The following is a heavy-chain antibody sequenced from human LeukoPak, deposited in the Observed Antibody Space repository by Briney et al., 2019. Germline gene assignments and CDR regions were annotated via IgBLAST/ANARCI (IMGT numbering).Heavy chain of an antibody. CDR2: IYYSGST. D-gene: IGHD2-15*01. CDR1: GFTFSSYAMH. V-gene: IGHV4-39*01. J-gene: IGHJ4*02. Sequence: LRLSCAASGFTFSSYAMHWVRQPPGKGLEWIGSIYYSGSTYYNPSLRSRVTIFVDTSKNQFSLRLSSVTAADTAVYYCARHAIDIIVRVDYWGQGTLVTVSS. CDR3: ARHAIDIIVRVDY.